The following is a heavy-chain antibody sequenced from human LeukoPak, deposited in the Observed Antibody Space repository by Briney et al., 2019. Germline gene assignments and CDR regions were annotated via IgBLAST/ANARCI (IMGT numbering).Heavy chain of an antibody. D-gene: IGHD6-19*01. CDR1: GYTFTSNY. V-gene: IGHV1-46*01. CDR2: ISPSGGST. J-gene: IGHJ3*02. CDR3: ATHSSRWYDHDAFDI. Sequence: ASVKVSCKAFGYTFTSNYMHWVRQAPGQGPEWMGVISPSGGSTTYAQKFQGRVTITRDRSTSTAYMELSSLRSEDTALYYCATHSSRWYDHDAFDIWGQGTMVTVSS.